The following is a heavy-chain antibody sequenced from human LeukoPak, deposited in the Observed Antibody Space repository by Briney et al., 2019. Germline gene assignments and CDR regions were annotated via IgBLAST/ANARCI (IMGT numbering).Heavy chain of an antibody. CDR3: TRDRGAYNLYDY. V-gene: IGHV3-49*03. D-gene: IGHD1-1*01. CDR2: IRSKAYGETV. CDR1: GFTFGDYA. J-gene: IGHJ4*02. Sequence: PGGSLRLSCTAAGFTFGDYAMSWIRQAPGKGLEWVGFIRSKAYGETVDYAASVKGRLTISRDDSKAIAYLQMNSLKTEDTAVYHCTRDRGAYNLYDYWGQGTLVTVSS.